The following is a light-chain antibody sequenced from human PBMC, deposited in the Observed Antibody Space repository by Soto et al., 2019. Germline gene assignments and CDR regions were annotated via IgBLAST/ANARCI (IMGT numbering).Light chain of an antibody. CDR3: QHYGGSPPT. J-gene: IGKJ4*01. V-gene: IGKV3-20*01. CDR2: DAS. CDR1: QSVRNNY. Sequence: EIVLTQSPGTLSLSPGERATLSCRASQSVRNNYLAWYQQKPGQAPRLLIYDASIRVAGISDRFSGGGSGTDFILTISTLEPEEFAVYYCQHYGGSPPTFGGGTKVDIK.